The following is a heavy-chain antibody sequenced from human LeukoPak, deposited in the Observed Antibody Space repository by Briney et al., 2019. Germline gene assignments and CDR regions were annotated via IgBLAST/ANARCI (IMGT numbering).Heavy chain of an antibody. CDR1: GFTFNSYA. CDR2: ISGSGGST. Sequence: GSLGLSFSASGFTFNSYAMSLVRQAPGEGPEWVPAISGSGGSTYYADSVKGRFTISRDNSKNTLYLQMNSLRAEDTAVYYCAKSCSGGSCFDYWGQGTLVTVSS. V-gene: IGHV3-23*01. J-gene: IGHJ4*02. CDR3: AKSCSGGSCFDY. D-gene: IGHD2-15*01.